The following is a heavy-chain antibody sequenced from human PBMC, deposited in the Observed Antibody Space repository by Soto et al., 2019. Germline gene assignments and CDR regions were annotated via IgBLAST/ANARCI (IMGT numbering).Heavy chain of an antibody. V-gene: IGHV3-53*01. J-gene: IGHJ6*02. CDR3: ARDRYRKSDYKYGMDV. D-gene: IGHD2-2*02. CDR2: IYSDGTT. CDR1: GFTVSSNY. Sequence: PGGSLRLSCAASGFTVSSNYMTWVRQAPGKGLEWVSVIYSDGTTYYADSVKGRFTISRDNSKNTLYLQMNSLRAEDTAVYYCARDRYRKSDYKYGMDVWGQGTTVTVSS.